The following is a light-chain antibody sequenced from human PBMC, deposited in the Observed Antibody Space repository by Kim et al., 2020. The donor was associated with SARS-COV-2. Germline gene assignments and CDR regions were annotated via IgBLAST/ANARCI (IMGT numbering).Light chain of an antibody. CDR2: EDD. CDR3: QSYDSNNHVV. J-gene: IGLJ2*01. CDR1: SGSIASNY. Sequence: KTVTISCPGSSGSIASNYVQWFQQRPGSAPTTVIYEDDQRPSGVPDRFSGSIDSSSNSASLTISGLKTEDEADYYCQSYDSNNHVVFGGGTQLTVL. V-gene: IGLV6-57*02.